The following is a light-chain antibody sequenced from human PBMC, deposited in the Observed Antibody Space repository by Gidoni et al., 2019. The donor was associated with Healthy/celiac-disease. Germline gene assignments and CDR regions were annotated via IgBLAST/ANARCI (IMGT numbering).Light chain of an antibody. Sequence: EMVMTQSPRSRPVTPGEPASIPCRSSQSLLHSNGYNYLDWYLQKPGQSPQLLIYLGSNRASGVPDRFSGSGSGTDFTLKISRVEAEDFGVYYCMQALQTSWTFXQXTKVEIK. CDR2: LGS. CDR3: MQALQTSWT. CDR1: QSLLHSNGYNY. J-gene: IGKJ1*01. V-gene: IGKV2-28*01.